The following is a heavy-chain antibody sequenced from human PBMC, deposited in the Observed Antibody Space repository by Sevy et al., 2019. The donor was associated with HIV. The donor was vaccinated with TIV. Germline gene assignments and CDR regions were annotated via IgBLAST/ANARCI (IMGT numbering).Heavy chain of an antibody. J-gene: IGHJ3*02. D-gene: IGHD3-3*01. CDR1: GDTFNTYA. CDR2: IVPKFGTA. Sequence: ASVKVSCKASGDTFNTYAIVWVREAPGQGLEWMGGIVPKFGTANYAQKFQGKVTMTADESTSTAYMELSSLRSEDTAVYYCARRGITIFGVLTSDIWGQGTTVTVSS. V-gene: IGHV1-69*13. CDR3: ARRGITIFGVLTSDI.